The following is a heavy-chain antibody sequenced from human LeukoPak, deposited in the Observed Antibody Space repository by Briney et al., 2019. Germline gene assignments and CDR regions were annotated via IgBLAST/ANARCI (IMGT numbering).Heavy chain of an antibody. CDR1: GGTFSSYA. CDR3: ARDGLVTANTYFDY. V-gene: IGHV1-69*04. J-gene: IGHJ4*02. CDR2: IIPILGIA. D-gene: IGHD2-21*02. Sequence: SVKVSCKASGGTFSSYAISWVRQAPGQGLEWMGRIIPILGIANYAQKFQGRVTITADKSTSTAYMELSSPRSEDTAVYYCARDGLVTANTYFDYWGQGTLVTVSS.